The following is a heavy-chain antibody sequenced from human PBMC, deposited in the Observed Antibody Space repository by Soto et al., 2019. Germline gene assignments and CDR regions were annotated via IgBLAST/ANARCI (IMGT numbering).Heavy chain of an antibody. J-gene: IGHJ6*02. V-gene: IGHV3-15*07. D-gene: IGHD3-10*01. CDR1: GFSFSNAW. CDR2: IKSKSDGGTT. Sequence: EVQLVESGGGLVKPGESLRLSCAASGFSFSNAWMHWVRQAPGKGLEWVGRIKSKSDGGTTDNAAPVKGRFTISRDDSKNTLYLQMNSQQTEDTAVYYCTHAPGRRGYYGLDVWGQGTTVIVSS. CDR3: THAPGRRGYYGLDV.